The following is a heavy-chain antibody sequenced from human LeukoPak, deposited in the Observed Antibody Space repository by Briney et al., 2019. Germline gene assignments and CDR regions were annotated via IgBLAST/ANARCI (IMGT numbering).Heavy chain of an antibody. CDR1: GFTFSSYG. D-gene: IGHD3-10*01. CDR2: IWYDGSNK. J-gene: IGHJ6*02. Sequence: PGRSLRLSCAASGFTFSSYGMHWVRQAPGKGLEWVAVIWYDGSNKYYADSVKGRFTISRDNSKNTLYLQMNSLRAEDTAVYYCARDTFTMVRGANYYYYYGMDVWGQGTTVTVSS. V-gene: IGHV3-33*01. CDR3: ARDTFTMVRGANYYYYYGMDV.